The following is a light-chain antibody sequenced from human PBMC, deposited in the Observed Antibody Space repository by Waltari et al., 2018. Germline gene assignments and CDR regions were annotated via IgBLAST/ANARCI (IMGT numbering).Light chain of an antibody. CDR1: AFPRQF. CDR3: LSVDSSGPYLYV. J-gene: IGLJ1*01. V-gene: IGLV3-25*03. CDR2: KDT. Sequence: SYELTQPPSVSVSPGQTARITCSGDAFPRQFAYWYQQKPGQAPVLVIYKDTERPSGIPERFSGSSSGTTVTLTISGVQVEDEADYYCLSVDSSGPYLYVFGTGTTVTVL.